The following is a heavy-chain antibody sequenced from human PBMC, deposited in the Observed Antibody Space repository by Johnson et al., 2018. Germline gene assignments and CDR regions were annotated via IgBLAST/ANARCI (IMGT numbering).Heavy chain of an antibody. CDR2: IYSGGST. J-gene: IGHJ6*03. Sequence: VQLVESGGGVVQPXRSLXLSCAASGFTFSSYGMHWVRQAPGKGLEWVSVIYSGGSTYYADSVKGRFTISRDNSKNTLYLQMNSLRAEDTAVYYWYCSSNRDLWSVPYYYYYMDVWGKGTTVTVSS. V-gene: IGHV3-NL1*01. CDR1: GFTFSSYG. CDR3: YCSSNRDLWSVPYYYYYMDV. D-gene: IGHD2-2*01.